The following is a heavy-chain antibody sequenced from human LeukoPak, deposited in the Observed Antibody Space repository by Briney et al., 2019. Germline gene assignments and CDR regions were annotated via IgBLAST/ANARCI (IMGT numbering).Heavy chain of an antibody. Sequence: GASVKVSCKASGYTFTSYGISWVRQAPGQGLEWMGWISAYNGNTNYAQKLQGRVTMTTDTSTSTAYMELRSLRSDDTAVYYCAREWPTVTTYYFDYWGQGTLVTVSS. CDR3: AREWPTVTTYYFDY. V-gene: IGHV1-18*01. CDR1: GYTFTSYG. CDR2: ISAYNGNT. D-gene: IGHD4-17*01. J-gene: IGHJ4*02.